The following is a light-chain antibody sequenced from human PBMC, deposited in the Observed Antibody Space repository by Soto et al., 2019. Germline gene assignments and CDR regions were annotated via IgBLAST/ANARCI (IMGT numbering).Light chain of an antibody. CDR2: DTS. J-gene: IGKJ1*01. V-gene: IGKV3-20*01. CDR3: QYYGSSST. Sequence: IVLRQSPGSRSLSPVERATLSFRARQSLSSYLAWYQQIPGQPPRLLIYDTSNRVTGIPARFSGSGSGTDFTLTISRLETADFAVYYCQYYGSSSTFGQGTKVDIK. CDR1: QSLSSY.